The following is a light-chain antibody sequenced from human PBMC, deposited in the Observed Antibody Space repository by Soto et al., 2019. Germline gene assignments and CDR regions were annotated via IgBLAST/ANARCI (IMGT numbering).Light chain of an antibody. J-gene: IGKJ1*01. V-gene: IGKV1-39*01. CDR3: QQTYRHPRT. CDR2: GSS. Sequence: DIQMTQSPSSVSASVGDSVSFACQSSQTVKNNVNWYQHKRGKAPKLLISGSSNLQNGVTPRFSGSCTGTDFNLTINSLQPEDAATYYCQQTYRHPRTFGQGTRVYIK. CDR1: QTVKNN.